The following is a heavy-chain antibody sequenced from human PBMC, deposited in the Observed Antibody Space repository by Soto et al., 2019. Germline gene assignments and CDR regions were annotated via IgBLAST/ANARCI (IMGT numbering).Heavy chain of an antibody. CDR1: GYTFTSYA. J-gene: IGHJ4*02. Sequence: QVQLVQSGAEEKKPGASVKVSCKASGYTFTSYAMHWVRQSPGQRLEWMGWINAGNGNTKYSQKFQGRVTITRDTSACTAYMEVSSLRSEDTAVYYCARAGVGATPNDYWGQGTLVTVSS. CDR3: ARAGVGATPNDY. CDR2: INAGNGNT. V-gene: IGHV1-3*05. D-gene: IGHD1-26*01.